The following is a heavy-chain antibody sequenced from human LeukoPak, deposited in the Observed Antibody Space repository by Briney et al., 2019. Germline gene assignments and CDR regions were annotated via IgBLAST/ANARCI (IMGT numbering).Heavy chain of an antibody. CDR2: IYYTGST. CDR3: ARVSKLSGSWAFDI. Sequence: SETLSLTCTVSGGSISSSSYYWTWIRQPPGKGLEWIGSIYYTGSTYYNPSLKSRVTISIDTSKNQFSLKLSFVAAADTAVYYCARVSKLSGSWAFDIWGQGTMVAVSS. J-gene: IGHJ3*02. D-gene: IGHD3-10*01. CDR1: GGSISSSSYY. V-gene: IGHV4-39*07.